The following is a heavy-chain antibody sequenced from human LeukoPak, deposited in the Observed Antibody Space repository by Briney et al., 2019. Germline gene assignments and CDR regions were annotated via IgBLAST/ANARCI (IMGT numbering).Heavy chain of an antibody. V-gene: IGHV4-34*01. CDR2: INHSGST. Sequence: SETLSLTCAVYGGSFSGYYWSWIRQPPGKGLEWIGEINHSGSTNYNPSLKSRVTISVDTSKNQFSLKLSSVTAADTAVYYCARYGLQYSPEPHYCMDVWGKGTTVTVSS. J-gene: IGHJ6*03. D-gene: IGHD4-11*01. CDR1: GGSFSGYY. CDR3: ARYGLQYSPEPHYCMDV.